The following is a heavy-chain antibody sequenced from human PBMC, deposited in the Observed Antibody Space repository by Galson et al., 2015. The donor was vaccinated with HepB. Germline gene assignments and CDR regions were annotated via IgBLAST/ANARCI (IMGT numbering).Heavy chain of an antibody. CDR1: GYTLTELS. J-gene: IGHJ6*02. CDR2: FDPEDGET. Sequence: SVKVSCKVSGYTLTELSMHWVRQAPGKGLEWMGGFDPEDGETIYAQKFQGRVTMTEDTSTDTAYMELSSLRSEDTAVYYCATHYYGSGSYYNVDYYGMDVWGQGTTVTVSS. D-gene: IGHD3-10*01. V-gene: IGHV1-24*01. CDR3: ATHYYGSGSYYNVDYYGMDV.